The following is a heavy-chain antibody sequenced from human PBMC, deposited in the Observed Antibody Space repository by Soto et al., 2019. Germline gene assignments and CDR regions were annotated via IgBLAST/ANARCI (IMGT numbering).Heavy chain of an antibody. Sequence: QVQLQQWGAGLLKPSETLSLTCTVDGGSLSGYYWSWIRQSPGKGLEWIGEINHRGSTKYNPSLKSRVTISIDTSKNQFSLRLSSVTAADTTVYYCARRLVVFPFDYWGQGTLVTVSS. CDR3: ARRLVVFPFDY. D-gene: IGHD3-22*01. J-gene: IGHJ4*02. CDR1: GGSLSGYY. V-gene: IGHV4-34*01. CDR2: INHRGST.